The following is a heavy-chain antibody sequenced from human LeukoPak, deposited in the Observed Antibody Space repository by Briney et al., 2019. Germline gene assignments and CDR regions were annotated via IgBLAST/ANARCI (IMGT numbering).Heavy chain of an antibody. Sequence: GESLKISCKGSGYSFTSYWIGWVRQMPVKGLEWMGIIYPGDSDTRYSPSFQGQVTISADKSISTAYLQWSSLKASDTAMYYCARHIESYSSSFFTPYYFDYWGQGTLVTVSS. J-gene: IGHJ4*02. CDR1: GYSFTSYW. CDR2: IYPGDSDT. D-gene: IGHD6-6*01. CDR3: ARHIESYSSSFFTPYYFDY. V-gene: IGHV5-51*01.